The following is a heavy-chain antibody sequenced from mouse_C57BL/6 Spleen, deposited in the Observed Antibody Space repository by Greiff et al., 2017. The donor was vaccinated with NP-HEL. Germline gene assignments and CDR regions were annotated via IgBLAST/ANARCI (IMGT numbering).Heavy chain of an antibody. V-gene: IGHV1-61*01. CDR1: GYTFTSYW. Sequence: VQLQQPGAELVRPGSSVKLSCKASGYTFTSYWMDWVKQRPGQGLEWIGNIYPSDSETHYNQKFKDKATLTVDKSSSTAYMQLSSLTSEDSAVYYCARKDYGSRRGYFDVWGTGTTVTVSS. CDR3: ARKDYGSRRGYFDV. J-gene: IGHJ1*03. CDR2: IYPSDSET. D-gene: IGHD1-1*01.